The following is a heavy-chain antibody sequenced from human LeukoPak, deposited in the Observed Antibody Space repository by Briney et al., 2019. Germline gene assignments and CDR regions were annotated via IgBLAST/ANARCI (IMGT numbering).Heavy chain of an antibody. CDR2: GFYNGRA. D-gene: IGHD6-13*01. CDR3: ARHGYNSSWYLKGKFDF. CDR1: GDSISGTAY. J-gene: IGHJ4*02. V-gene: IGHV4-39*01. Sequence: SETLSLTCTVSGDSISGTAYWGWIRQPPGKGLEWIGSGFYNGRAYYNPSLKSRVSISVDTSNNLYSLRLTSVTAADTAVYYRARHGYNSSWYLKGKFDFWGQGTLVTVSS.